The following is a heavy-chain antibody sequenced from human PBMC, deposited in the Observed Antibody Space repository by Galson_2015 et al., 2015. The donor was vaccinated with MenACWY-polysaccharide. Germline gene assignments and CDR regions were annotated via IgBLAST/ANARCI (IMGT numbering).Heavy chain of an antibody. CDR2: INHSGST. CDR3: ARPRYYGSGSYYLF. V-gene: IGHV4-34*01. D-gene: IGHD3-10*01. Sequence: SETLSLTCAVYGGSFSDYYWSWIRQPPGKGLEWIGEINHSGSTNYNPSLESRVTISVDTSKNQFSLKLTSVTAADTAVYYCARPRYYGSGSYYLFWGQGTLVTVSS. CDR1: GGSFSDYY. J-gene: IGHJ4*02.